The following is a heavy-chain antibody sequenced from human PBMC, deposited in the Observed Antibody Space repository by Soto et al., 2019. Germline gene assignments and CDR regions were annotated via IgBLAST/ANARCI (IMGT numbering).Heavy chain of an antibody. J-gene: IGHJ6*02. D-gene: IGHD5-18*01. CDR1: GFTFSSYA. CDR3: AKEKRGYSYGYYYGMDV. V-gene: IGHV3-23*01. CDR2: ISGSGGST. Sequence: RRLSCAASGFTFSSYAMSWVRQAPGKGLEWVSAISGSGGSTYYADSVKGRFTISRDNSKNTLYLQMNSLRAEDTAVYYCAKEKRGYSYGYYYGMDVWGQGTTVTVSS.